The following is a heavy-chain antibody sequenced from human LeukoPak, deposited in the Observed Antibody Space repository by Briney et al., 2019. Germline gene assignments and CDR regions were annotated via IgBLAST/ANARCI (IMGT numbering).Heavy chain of an antibody. CDR2: ISSSSSYI. J-gene: IGHJ4*02. CDR1: GFTFSSYN. CDR3: ARTLWTGLGFAMGYFDY. Sequence: GESLRLSCAASGFTFSSYNMNWVRQAPGKGLEWVSSISSSSSYIYYADSVRGRFTISRDNAKNSLYLQMSSLRAEDTAVYYCARTLWTGLGFAMGYFDYWGQGTLVTVSS. V-gene: IGHV3-21*01. D-gene: IGHD3/OR15-3a*01.